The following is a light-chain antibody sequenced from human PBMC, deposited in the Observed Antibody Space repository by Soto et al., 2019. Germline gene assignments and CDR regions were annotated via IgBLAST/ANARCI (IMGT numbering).Light chain of an antibody. CDR2: GAS. J-gene: IGKJ1*01. CDR1: QSVSSSY. CDR3: QQYGASPET. Sequence: EIVLTQSPGTLSLSPWERATLSCRASQSVSSSYLAWYQQKPGQAPRLLIYGASSRATGIPDRFSGSGSGTDFPLTISSLEPEDFAVYYCQQYGASPETFGQGTKVDIK. V-gene: IGKV3-20*01.